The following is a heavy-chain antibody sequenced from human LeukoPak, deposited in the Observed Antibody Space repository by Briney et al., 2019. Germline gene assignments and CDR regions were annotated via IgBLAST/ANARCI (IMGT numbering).Heavy chain of an antibody. D-gene: IGHD3/OR15-3a*01. V-gene: IGHV4-59*01. J-gene: IGHJ5*02. CDR3: ARDGVAEDLDTNNWFDP. CDR2: IYYSGST. Sequence: PSETLSLTCTVSGGSISSYYWSWIRQPPGKGLEWIGYIYYSGSTNYNPSLKSRVIISVDTSKNQFSLKLSSVTAADTAVYYCARDGVAEDLDTNNWFDPWGQGTLVTVSS. CDR1: GGSISSYY.